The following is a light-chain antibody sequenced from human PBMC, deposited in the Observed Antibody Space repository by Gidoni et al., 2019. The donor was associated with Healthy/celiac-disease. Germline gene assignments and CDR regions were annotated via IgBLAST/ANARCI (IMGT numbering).Light chain of an antibody. J-gene: IGKJ1*01. V-gene: IGKV1-5*03. Sequence: QITQSPSTLSASVGDRVTIPCRASPSISSWLAWYQPKTGKAPKLLIYKASSLESGVPSRFSGSGSGTEFTLTISILQPDDFATYYCQQYNNYWTFXQXTKVEIK. CDR1: PSISSW. CDR3: QQYNNYWT. CDR2: KAS.